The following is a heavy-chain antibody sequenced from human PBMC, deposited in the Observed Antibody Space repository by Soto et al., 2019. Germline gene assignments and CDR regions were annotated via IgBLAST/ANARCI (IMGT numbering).Heavy chain of an antibody. D-gene: IGHD3-22*01. J-gene: IGHJ5*02. CDR3: ARKDKSGYFNWFDP. V-gene: IGHV5-51*01. Sequence: HGESLKISCRTSGYRFTSYWIAWVRQMPGKGLEWMGIIFPSDSDTRYSPSFQGQVTISADRSTSTVFLQWASLKASDTAVYFCARKDKSGYFNWFDPWGQVTLVTVSS. CDR1: GYRFTSYW. CDR2: IFPSDSDT.